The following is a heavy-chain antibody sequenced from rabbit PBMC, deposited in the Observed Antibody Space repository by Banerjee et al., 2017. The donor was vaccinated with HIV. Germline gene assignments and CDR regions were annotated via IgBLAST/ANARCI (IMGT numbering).Heavy chain of an antibody. J-gene: IGHJ6*01. V-gene: IGHV1S40*01. Sequence: QSLEESGGDLVKPGASLTLTCTASGVSFSSSSYMCWVRQAPGKGLEWIACIDTGSSGFTYFATWAKGRFTCSKTSSTTVTLQVTRLTAADTATYFCARDTSSSFSSYGMDLRGPGTLVTVS. D-gene: IGHD1-1*01. CDR1: GVSFSSSSY. CDR2: IDTGSSGFT. CDR3: ARDTSSSFSSYGMDL.